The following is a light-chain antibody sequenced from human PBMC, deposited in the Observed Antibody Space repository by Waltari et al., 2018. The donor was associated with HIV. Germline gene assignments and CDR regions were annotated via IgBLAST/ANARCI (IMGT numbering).Light chain of an antibody. Sequence: DIVLIQSPDSLAVSLVERATIRCESSQSLLDPANPQNYLDWFRQKAGQPPRLLIYWASTRESGVPARFSGSGSGTDFTLTISSLQAEDVALYFCHQFYVTPETFGPGTRV. V-gene: IGKV4-1*01. CDR2: WAS. CDR3: HQFYVTPET. CDR1: QSLLDPANPQNY. J-gene: IGKJ3*01.